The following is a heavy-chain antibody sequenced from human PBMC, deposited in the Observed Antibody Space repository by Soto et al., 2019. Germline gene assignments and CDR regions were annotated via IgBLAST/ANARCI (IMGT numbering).Heavy chain of an antibody. Sequence: PGGSLRLSFAVSGFTFAHHEMSWVRQAPGKGLEWLSGISSSGTTEFYADSVKGRFTISRDNANDLVYLQLNSLRAEDTAIYFCARGGPLDSWGQGTLVTVSS. CDR2: ISSSGTTE. CDR3: ARGGPLDS. J-gene: IGHJ4*02. CDR1: GFTFAHHE. V-gene: IGHV3-48*03.